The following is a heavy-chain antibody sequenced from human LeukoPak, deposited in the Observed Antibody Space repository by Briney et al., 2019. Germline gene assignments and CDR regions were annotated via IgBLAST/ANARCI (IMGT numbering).Heavy chain of an antibody. CDR3: ASLRQSDIYGDY. CDR1: GGSISSCNYS. J-gene: IGHJ4*02. Sequence: PSETLSLTCTVSGGSISSCNYSWARIRQPPGKGLEWIATIYYSGITYYSPSLKSRVTISVDTSKNQFSLKLNSVTAADTAVYYCASLRQSDIYGDYWGQGTLVTVSS. V-gene: IGHV4-39*01. D-gene: IGHD4-17*01. CDR2: IYYSGIT.